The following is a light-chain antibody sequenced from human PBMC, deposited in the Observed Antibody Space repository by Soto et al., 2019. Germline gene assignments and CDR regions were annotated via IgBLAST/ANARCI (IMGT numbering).Light chain of an antibody. CDR3: QQYNNWPRT. CDR2: TTS. J-gene: IGKJ1*01. CDR1: QSVSSSY. V-gene: IGKV3-20*01. Sequence: EIVLTQSPGTLSLSPGERATLSCRASQSVSSSYLAWYQQKPGQAPRLLIHTTSIRATDIPDRFSGSGSGTDFTLTINSLQSEDFAVYYCQQYNNWPRTFGQGTKVDIK.